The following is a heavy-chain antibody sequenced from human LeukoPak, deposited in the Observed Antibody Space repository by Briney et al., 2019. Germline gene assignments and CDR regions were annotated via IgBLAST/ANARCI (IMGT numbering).Heavy chain of an antibody. Sequence: SETLSLTCTVSGYSISSGFYWGWIRQPPGKGLEWIGSIYYSGSTYYNPSLKSRVTISVDTSKNQFSLKLSSVTAADTAVYYCARGGTIYYDILSDYYFDYWGQGTLVTVSS. V-gene: IGHV4-38-2*02. CDR3: ARGGTIYYDILSDYYFDY. CDR1: GYSISSGFY. CDR2: IYYSGST. D-gene: IGHD3-9*01. J-gene: IGHJ4*02.